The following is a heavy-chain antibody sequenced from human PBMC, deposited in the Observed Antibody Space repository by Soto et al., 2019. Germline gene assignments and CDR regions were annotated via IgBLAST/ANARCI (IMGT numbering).Heavy chain of an antibody. CDR3: ARMATSGTLNWFDP. J-gene: IGHJ5*02. CDR1: GYAFSNND. Sequence: ASVKVSCRASGYAFSNNDISGVLHFTGQGLEWMGWMNPNSGNGGYAQKFQGRVTMTRDTSTSTAYLELSSLASDDTAIYYCARMATSGTLNWFDPWGQGTLVTVSS. CDR2: MNPNSGNG. V-gene: IGHV1-8*01.